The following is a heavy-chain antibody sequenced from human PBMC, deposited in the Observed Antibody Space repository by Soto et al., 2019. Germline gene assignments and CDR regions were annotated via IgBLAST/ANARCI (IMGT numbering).Heavy chain of an antibody. CDR2: INPNSGAT. Sequence: ASVEVSCKPCGYTFAGYYSHWVRQAPGQGLEWMGWINPNSGATNYALKFQGRVTMTRDTSISAAYMELNSLTSDDTAVYYCARSRLTDYSIDPWGQGTLVTVSS. CDR3: ARSRLTDYSIDP. D-gene: IGHD4-4*01. CDR1: GYTFAGYY. J-gene: IGHJ5*02. V-gene: IGHV1-2*02.